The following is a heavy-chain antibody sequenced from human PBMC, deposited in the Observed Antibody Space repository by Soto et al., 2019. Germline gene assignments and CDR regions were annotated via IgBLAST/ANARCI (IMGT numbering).Heavy chain of an antibody. CDR2: ISSSNGYT. CDR3: ARTEMATQY. J-gene: IGHJ4*02. Sequence: QVQLVQSGPEVKKPGASVTVSCKPSGYSFFSYGFSWVRQAPGQGLEWMGWISSSNGYTENAQRFQGRVTMSTDASTSTAYLELRNLTSDDTAVYYCARTEMATQYWGQGTLVTVSS. V-gene: IGHV1-18*01. CDR1: GYSFFSYG.